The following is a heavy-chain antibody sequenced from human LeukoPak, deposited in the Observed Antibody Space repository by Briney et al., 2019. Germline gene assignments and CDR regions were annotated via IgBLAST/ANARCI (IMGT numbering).Heavy chain of an antibody. CDR2: IKQDGSQK. Sequence: GGSLRLSCAASGFTFSSYWMSWVRQAPGKGLEWVANIKQDGSQKYYVDSVKGRFTISRDNAKNSLYLQMNSLRAEDTALYYCAISSLRYYYDSSGYYGTWGQGTMVTVSS. V-gene: IGHV3-7*03. J-gene: IGHJ3*01. CDR1: GFTFSSYW. D-gene: IGHD3-22*01. CDR3: AISSLRYYYDSSGYYGT.